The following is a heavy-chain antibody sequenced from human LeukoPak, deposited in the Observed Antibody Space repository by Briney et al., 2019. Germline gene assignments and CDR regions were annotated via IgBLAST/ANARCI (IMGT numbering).Heavy chain of an antibody. CDR3: VKYGADV. CDR1: RFTFSTYA. D-gene: IGHD3-10*01. J-gene: IGHJ6*02. V-gene: IGHV3-23*01. CDR2: ISGSDGST. Sequence: GGSLRLSCAASRFTFSTYAMSWVRQPPGKGLEWVSAISGSDGSTCYADSVKGRFTISRDNSKNTLYLQMNSLRAEDTAVYYCVKYGADVWGQGTTVTVSS.